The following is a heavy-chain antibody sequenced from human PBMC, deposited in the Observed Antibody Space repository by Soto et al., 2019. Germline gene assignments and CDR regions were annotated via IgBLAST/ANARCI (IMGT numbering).Heavy chain of an antibody. Sequence: GSLRLSCAASGFTFSSYWMHWVRQAPGKGLVWVSRINSDGSSTSYADSVKGRFTISRDNAKNTLSLQMNSLRAEDTAVYYCARGLSSSSITSLNYWDQGILVTVSS. CDR2: INSDGSST. CDR1: GFTFSSYW. V-gene: IGHV3-74*01. CDR3: ARGLSSSSITSLNY. J-gene: IGHJ4*02. D-gene: IGHD6-6*01.